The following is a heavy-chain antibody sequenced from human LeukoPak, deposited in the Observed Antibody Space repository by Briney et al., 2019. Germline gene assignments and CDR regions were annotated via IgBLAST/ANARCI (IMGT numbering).Heavy chain of an antibody. CDR1: GGSISSSSYY. J-gene: IGHJ2*01. D-gene: IGHD2/OR15-2a*01. Sequence: SETLSLTCTVSGGSISSSSYYWGWIRQPPGKGLEWIGSIYYSGDTYYNPSLKSRVAISVDSSKNQFSMKVTSVTAADTAVYYCARAFRARYFDLWGRGTLVTVSS. CDR3: ARAFRARYFDL. V-gene: IGHV4-39*01. CDR2: IYYSGDT.